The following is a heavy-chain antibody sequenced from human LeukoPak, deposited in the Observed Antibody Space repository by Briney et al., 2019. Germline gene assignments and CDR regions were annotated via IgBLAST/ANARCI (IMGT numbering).Heavy chain of an antibody. V-gene: IGHV3-74*01. CDR1: GFTFSTYW. Sequence: GGCLRLSCAASGFTFSTYWMHWVRQAPGKGLVWVSLIKSDGGTNYADSVKGRFTISRDNAKKTVSLQMNSLRPEDTGVCYCARAPSEIGGYYPEYFRHWGQGALVTVSS. CDR2: IKSDGGT. D-gene: IGHD3-22*01. CDR3: ARAPSEIGGYYPEYFRH. J-gene: IGHJ1*01.